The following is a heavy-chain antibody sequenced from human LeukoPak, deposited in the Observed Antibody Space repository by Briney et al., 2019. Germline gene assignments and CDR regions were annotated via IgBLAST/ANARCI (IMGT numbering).Heavy chain of an antibody. CDR1: GFTFSSYA. V-gene: IGHV3-23*01. CDR2: ISGSGGST. J-gene: IGHJ3*02. CDR3: AKESRDAFDI. Sequence: GGSLRLSCAASGFTFSSYAMSWVRQAPGKGLEGVSAISGSGGSTYYADSVRGRFTIYTDNSKNTLYLRMNSLRAEDTAVYYCAKESRDAFDIWGQRTMVTLSS.